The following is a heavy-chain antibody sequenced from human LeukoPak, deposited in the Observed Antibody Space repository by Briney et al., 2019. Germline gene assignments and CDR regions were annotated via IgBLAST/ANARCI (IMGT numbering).Heavy chain of an antibody. CDR1: GYTFSSYW. CDR3: ARQNGFRLDY. CDR2: IYPGDSDT. V-gene: IGHV5-51*01. J-gene: IGHJ4*02. Sequence: GESLKISCKGSGYTFSSYWIGWVRQMPGKGLEWMGIIYPGDSDTRYSPSLQGQVTISVDTSIGTAYLQWSSLKASDTAIYYCARQNGFRLDYWGQGTLVTVSS. D-gene: IGHD4-17*01.